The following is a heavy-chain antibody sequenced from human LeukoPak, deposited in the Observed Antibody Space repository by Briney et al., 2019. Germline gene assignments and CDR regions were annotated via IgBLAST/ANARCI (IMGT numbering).Heavy chain of an antibody. CDR2: IYYSGST. J-gene: IGHJ4*02. Sequence: SETLSLTCTVSGGSISTSSYYWGWIRQPPGKGLEYIGSIYYSGSTWYNPSLKSRVTISRDTSKNQFSLTLNSVTAADTAVYYCAREAGWLDYWGQGTLVTVSS. CDR1: GGSISTSSYY. V-gene: IGHV4-39*02. D-gene: IGHD5-18*01. CDR3: AREAGWLDY.